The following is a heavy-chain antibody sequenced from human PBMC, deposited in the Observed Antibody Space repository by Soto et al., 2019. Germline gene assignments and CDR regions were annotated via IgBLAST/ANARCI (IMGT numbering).Heavy chain of an antibody. CDR3: ARSWFGHQVHWFDS. D-gene: IGHD3-16*01. CDR1: GGSISSGGYY. CDR2: IYYSGST. V-gene: IGHV4-31*03. Sequence: SETLSLTCTVSGGSISSGGYYWSWIRQHPGKGLEWIGYIYYSGSTYYNPSLKSRVTISIDTSKNQFSLKLSSVTPEDTAIYYCARSWFGHQVHWFDSWGQGTLVTVSS. J-gene: IGHJ5*01.